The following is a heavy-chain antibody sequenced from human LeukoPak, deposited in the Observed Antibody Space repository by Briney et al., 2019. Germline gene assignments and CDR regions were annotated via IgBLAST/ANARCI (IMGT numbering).Heavy chain of an antibody. V-gene: IGHV4-59*12. CDR3: AVLRYFDWLLLSY. J-gene: IGHJ4*02. CDR2: IYYSGST. CDR1: VGSISSYY. D-gene: IGHD3-9*01. Sequence: SETLSLTCTVSVGSISSYYWSWLRQPPGKGLEWIGYIYYSGSTYYNPSLKSRVTISVDTSKNQFSLKLSSVTAADTAVYYCAVLRYFDWLLLSYWGQGTLGTVSS.